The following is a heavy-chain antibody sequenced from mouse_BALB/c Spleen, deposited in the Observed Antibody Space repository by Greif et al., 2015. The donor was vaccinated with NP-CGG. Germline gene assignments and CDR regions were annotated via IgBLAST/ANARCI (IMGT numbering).Heavy chain of an antibody. V-gene: IGHV1-4*02. CDR2: INPSSGYT. CDR1: GYTFTSYT. D-gene: IGHD2-3*01. CDR3: ARSYDGYSSFAY. J-gene: IGHJ3*01. Sequence: QVQLKESAAELARPGASVKMSCKASGYTFTSYTMHWVKQRPGQGLEWIGYINPSSGYTEYNQKFKGKTTLTADKSSSTAYMQLSSLTSEDSAVYYCARSYDGYSSFAYWGQGTLVTVSA.